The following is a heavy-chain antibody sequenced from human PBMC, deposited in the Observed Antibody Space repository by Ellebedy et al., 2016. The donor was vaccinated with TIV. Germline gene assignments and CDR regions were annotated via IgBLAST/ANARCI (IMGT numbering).Heavy chain of an antibody. CDR3: ARGLLIGSTYSVYAIRRHFDP. Sequence: ASVKVSXXASGYTFTGYYMHWVRQAPGQGLEWMGWINPNSGGTNYAQKFQGRVTMTRDTSISTAYMELSRLRSDDTAVYYCARGLLIGSTYSVYAIRRHFDPWGQGTLVTVSS. V-gene: IGHV1-2*02. D-gene: IGHD2-8*01. J-gene: IGHJ5*02. CDR2: INPNSGGT. CDR1: GYTFTGYY.